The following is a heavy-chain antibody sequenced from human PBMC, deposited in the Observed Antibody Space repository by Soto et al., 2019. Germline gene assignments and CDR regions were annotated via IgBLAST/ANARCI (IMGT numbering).Heavy chain of an antibody. J-gene: IGHJ4*02. D-gene: IGHD3-10*01. CDR1: GGSISTYY. CDR2: IHSSGST. CDR3: AREKVQGVPHYMFDY. Sequence: SETLSLTCSVSGGSISTYYWSWIRQPPGKELEWIGYIHSSGSTSYSPSFKSRVTISVDTSKNQFSLKVYSVTAADTAVYYCAREKVQGVPHYMFDYWGQGTLVTVSS. V-gene: IGHV4-59*01.